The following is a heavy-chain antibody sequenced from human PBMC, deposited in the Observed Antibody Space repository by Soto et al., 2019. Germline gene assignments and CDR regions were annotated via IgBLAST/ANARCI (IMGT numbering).Heavy chain of an antibody. D-gene: IGHD1-26*01. V-gene: IGHV3-11*01. CDR1: GFTFSDYY. Sequence: GGSLRLSCAASGFTFSDYYMSWIRQAPGKGLEWVSYISSSGSTIYYADSVKGRFTISRDNAKNSLYLQMNSLRAEDTSVYYCAIDYGGSRAEWYRTPYYMDVWGKGTTVTVSS. CDR2: ISSSGSTI. CDR3: AIDYGGSRAEWYRTPYYMDV. J-gene: IGHJ6*03.